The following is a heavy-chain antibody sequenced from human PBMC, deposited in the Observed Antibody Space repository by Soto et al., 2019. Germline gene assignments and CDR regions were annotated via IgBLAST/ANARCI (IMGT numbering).Heavy chain of an antibody. J-gene: IGHJ6*02. Sequence: GGSLRLSCAASGFTFSNAWMSWVRQAPGKGLEWVGRIKSKTDGGTTDYAAPVKGRFTISRDDSKNTLYLQVNSLKTEDTAVYYCNTHVGPMVRGVIKGYYYGMDVWGQGTTVTVSS. D-gene: IGHD3-10*01. CDR1: GFTFSNAW. V-gene: IGHV3-15*01. CDR2: IKSKTDGGTT. CDR3: NTHVGPMVRGVIKGYYYGMDV.